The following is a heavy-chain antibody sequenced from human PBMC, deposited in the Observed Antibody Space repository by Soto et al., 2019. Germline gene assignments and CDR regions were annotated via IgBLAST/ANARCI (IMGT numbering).Heavy chain of an antibody. CDR3: ARHEQREADPFDY. D-gene: IGHD6-19*01. CDR2: TYYRSQWYS. Sequence: SQTLSLTCVISGDTVSSNRATWNWIRQSPSRGLEWLGRTYYRSQWYSDYALSVKSRITINPDTTKNQFSLHLNSVTPEDTAVYYCARHEQREADPFDYWGQGTLVTVSS. J-gene: IGHJ4*02. CDR1: GDTVSSNRAT. V-gene: IGHV6-1*01.